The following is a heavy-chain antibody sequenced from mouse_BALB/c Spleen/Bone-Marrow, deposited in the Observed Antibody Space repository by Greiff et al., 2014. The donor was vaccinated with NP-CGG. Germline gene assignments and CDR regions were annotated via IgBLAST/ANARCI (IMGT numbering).Heavy chain of an antibody. CDR3: ARPYGNWYFDV. D-gene: IGHD2-1*01. CDR1: GFTLSSYG. Sequence: VQLQQSGGGLVQPGGSLKLSCAASGFTLSSYGMSWVRQTPDKRLELVATINSNGGSTYYPDSVKGRFTISRDNAKNTLYLQMSSLKSEDTAMYYCARPYGNWYFDVWGAGTTVTVSS. J-gene: IGHJ1*01. V-gene: IGHV5-6-3*01. CDR2: INSNGGST.